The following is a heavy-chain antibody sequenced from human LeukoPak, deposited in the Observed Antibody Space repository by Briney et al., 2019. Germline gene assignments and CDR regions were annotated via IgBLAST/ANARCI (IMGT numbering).Heavy chain of an antibody. V-gene: IGHV3-21*01. Sequence: GGSLRLSCAASGFTFSSYSMNWVRQAPGKGLEWVSSISSGSSYIYYADSVKGRFTISRDNAKNSLYLQMNSLRAEDTAVYYCARGDTVTTLAFDIWGQGTMVTVSS. J-gene: IGHJ3*02. D-gene: IGHD4-11*01. CDR1: GFTFSSYS. CDR3: ARGDTVTTLAFDI. CDR2: ISSGSSYI.